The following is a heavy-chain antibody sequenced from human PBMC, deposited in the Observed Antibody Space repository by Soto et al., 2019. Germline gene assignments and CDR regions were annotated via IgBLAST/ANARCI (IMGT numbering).Heavy chain of an antibody. D-gene: IGHD3-3*01. J-gene: IGHJ6*02. V-gene: IGHV3-48*03. CDR2: ISSSGSTI. CDR1: GFTFSSYE. CDR3: ARDSGYDFWSGSRGMDV. Sequence: PGGSLRLSCAASGFTFSSYEMNWVRQAPGKGLEWASYISSSGSTIYYADSVKGRFTISRDNAKNSLYLQMNSLRAEDTAVYYCARDSGYDFWSGSRGMDVWGQGTTVTVSS.